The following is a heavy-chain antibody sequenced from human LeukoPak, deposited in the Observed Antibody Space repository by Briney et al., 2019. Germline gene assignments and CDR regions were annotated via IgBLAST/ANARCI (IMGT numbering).Heavy chain of an antibody. J-gene: IGHJ4*02. CDR2: LNSDGSTT. D-gene: IGHD1-26*01. CDR3: TTDIGSYPPRSDFDY. Sequence: GGSLRLSCAASGLTFSSCWMHWVRQVPGKGLVWVSGLNSDGSTTGYADSVRGRFTISRDNAKSTLYLQMNSLRAEDTAVYYCTTDIGSYPPRSDFDYWGQGTLVTVSS. CDR1: GLTFSSCW. V-gene: IGHV3-74*01.